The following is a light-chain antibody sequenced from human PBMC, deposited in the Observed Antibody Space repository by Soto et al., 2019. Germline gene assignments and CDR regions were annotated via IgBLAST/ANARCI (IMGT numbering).Light chain of an antibody. CDR2: DAS. CDR3: QQRSDWPLT. V-gene: IGKV3-11*01. Sequence: EIVLTQSPTTLSSSPGERATLSCRASQSVSSYFAWYQQKPGQAPRLLIYDASTRPAGIPAKFSGSGSGTDFTLTISSLEPEDFAVYCCQQRSDWPLTFGGGTKVEIK. CDR1: QSVSSY. J-gene: IGKJ4*01.